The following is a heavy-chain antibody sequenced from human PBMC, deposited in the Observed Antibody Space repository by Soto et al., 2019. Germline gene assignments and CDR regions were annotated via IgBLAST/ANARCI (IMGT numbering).Heavy chain of an antibody. CDR1: GYSFSNYN. J-gene: IGHJ4*02. Sequence: QVQLMQSGAEVQQPGASVTVSCKASGYSFSNYNIHWVRQAPGQSLEWVGWINTGNGNTKYSAKFQDRVAISRDTPANTAYMELTNLRSEDTAVYYCARLQRYVEGLPGGLDCWGQGTLVTVSS. V-gene: IGHV1-3*04. CDR2: INTGNGNT. CDR3: ARLQRYVEGLPGGLDC. D-gene: IGHD3-3*01.